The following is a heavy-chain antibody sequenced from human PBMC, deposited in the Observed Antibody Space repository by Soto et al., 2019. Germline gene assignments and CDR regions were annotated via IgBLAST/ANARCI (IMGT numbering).Heavy chain of an antibody. CDR2: IYYSGST. Sequence: PSETLSLTCTVSGGSISSGGYYWSWIRQHPGKGLEWIGYIYYSGSTYYNPSLKSRVTISVDTSKNQFSLKLSSVTAADTAVYYCARAKDIVLMVYAVPNWFDPWGQGTLVTVSS. CDR1: GGSISSGGYY. V-gene: IGHV4-31*03. D-gene: IGHD2-8*01. J-gene: IGHJ5*02. CDR3: ARAKDIVLMVYAVPNWFDP.